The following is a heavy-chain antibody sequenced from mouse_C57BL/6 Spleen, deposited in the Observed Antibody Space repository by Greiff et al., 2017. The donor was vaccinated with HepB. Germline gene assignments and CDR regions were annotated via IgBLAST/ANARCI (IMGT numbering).Heavy chain of an antibody. CDR2: IHPSDSDT. CDR1: GYTFTSYW. Sequence: QVQLQQPGAELVKPGASVKVSCKASGYTFTSYWMHWVKQRPGQGLEWIGRIHPSDSDTNYNQKFKGKATLTVDKSSSTAYMQLSSLTSGDSAVYYCAKIYYDYDRYFDYWGKGTTLTVSS. J-gene: IGHJ2*01. CDR3: AKIYYDYDRYFDY. D-gene: IGHD2-4*01. V-gene: IGHV1-74*01.